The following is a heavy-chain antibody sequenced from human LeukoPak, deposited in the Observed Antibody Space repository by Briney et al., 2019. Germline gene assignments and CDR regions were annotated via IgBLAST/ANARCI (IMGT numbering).Heavy chain of an antibody. J-gene: IGHJ4*02. D-gene: IGHD6-19*01. CDR1: GGSVSSNSYY. CDR2: IYGSGTT. V-gene: IGHV4-39*07. Sequence: SETLSLTCSVSGGSVSSNSYYWAWIRQPPGKGLEWIGSIYGSGTTYHNPSLTSRGTISVDTSKNQFSLKLSSVTAADTAVYYCARGNGWYYYWGQGALVTVSS. CDR3: ARGNGWYYY.